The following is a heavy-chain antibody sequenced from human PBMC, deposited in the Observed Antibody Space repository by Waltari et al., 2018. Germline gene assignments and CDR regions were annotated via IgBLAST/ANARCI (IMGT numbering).Heavy chain of an antibody. V-gene: IGHV1-2*02. CDR2: YNFNTVDR. Sequence: QVQLVQSGAEVKKPGASVKVSCKTSGYTFTAYYMHWVRQAPGQGREWMGWYNFNTVDRDYAQKFRGRVTMTRETSLTTVYMEMNRLTSDDTAVYYCAREDIVATKVFDDWGHGTLVTVSS. J-gene: IGHJ4*01. CDR3: AREDIVATKVFDD. CDR1: GYTFTAYY. D-gene: IGHD5-12*01.